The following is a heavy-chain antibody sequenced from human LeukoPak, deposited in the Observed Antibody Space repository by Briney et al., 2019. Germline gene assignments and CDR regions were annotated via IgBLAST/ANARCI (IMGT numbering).Heavy chain of an antibody. Sequence: GGSLRLSCAASGFTFSSYAMSWVRQAPGKGLEWVSAISGSGGSTYYADSVKGRFTISRDNSKNTLYLQMNSLRAEDTAVYYCVGYSCSSTSCYTGGFDYWGQGTLVTVSS. J-gene: IGHJ4*02. D-gene: IGHD2-2*02. CDR1: GFTFSSYA. V-gene: IGHV3-23*01. CDR2: ISGSGGST. CDR3: VGYSCSSTSCYTGGFDY.